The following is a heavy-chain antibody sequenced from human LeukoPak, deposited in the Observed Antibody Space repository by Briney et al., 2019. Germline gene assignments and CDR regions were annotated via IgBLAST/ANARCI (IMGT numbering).Heavy chain of an antibody. CDR2: INPSGGST. CDR3: ARDNSVGDTAWWFDP. J-gene: IGHJ5*02. D-gene: IGHD1-26*01. V-gene: IGHV1-46*01. CDR1: GGTFSSYA. Sequence: GASVKVSCKASGGTFSSYAISWVRQAPGQGLEWMGMINPSGGSTSYAQKFQGRVTMTRDMSTSTDYMELISLRSEDTAVYYCARDNSVGDTAWWFDPWGQGTLVTVSS.